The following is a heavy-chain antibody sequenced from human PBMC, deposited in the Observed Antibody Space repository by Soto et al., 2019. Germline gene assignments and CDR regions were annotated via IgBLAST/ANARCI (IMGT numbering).Heavy chain of an antibody. CDR3: ARDRKISSYYWSGVGYGMDV. CDR2: IWYDGSKK. D-gene: IGHD3-22*01. CDR1: GFIFSSYG. J-gene: IGHJ6*02. Sequence: QVQLVESGGGVVQPGRSLRLSCAASGFIFSSYGMYWVRQAPGKGLAWAAIIWYDGSKKYYGDSVKGRFTISRDNSKNMVYLQMNSRGAEDTAVYYCARDRKISSYYWSGVGYGMDVWGQGTTVTVSS. V-gene: IGHV3-33*01.